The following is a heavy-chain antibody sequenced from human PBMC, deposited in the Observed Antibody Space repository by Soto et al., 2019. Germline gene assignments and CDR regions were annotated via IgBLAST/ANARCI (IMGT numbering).Heavy chain of an antibody. CDR3: ARGGSGSHYNPRWFDP. CDR1: GGSISSGGYS. V-gene: IGHV4-30-2*01. Sequence: PSETLSLTCAVSGGSISSGGYSWSWIRQPPGKGLEWIGDIYHSGSTYYNPSLKSRVTISVDRSKNQFSLKLSSVTAADTAVYYCARGGSGSHYNPRWFDPWGQGTLVTVSS. D-gene: IGHD3-10*01. J-gene: IGHJ5*02. CDR2: IYHSGST.